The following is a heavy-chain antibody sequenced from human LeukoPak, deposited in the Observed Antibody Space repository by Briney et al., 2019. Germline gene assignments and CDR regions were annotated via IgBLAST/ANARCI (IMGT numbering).Heavy chain of an antibody. Sequence: SETLSLTCTVSGGSISSGDYYWSWIRQPPGKGLEWIGYIYYSGSTYYNPSLKSRVTISVDTSKNQFSLKLSSVTAADTAVYYCARLSGQTTYYYMDVWGKGTTVTVSS. CDR2: IYYSGST. V-gene: IGHV4-30-4*01. CDR1: GGSISSGDYY. J-gene: IGHJ6*03. D-gene: IGHD2-15*01. CDR3: ARLSGQTTYYYMDV.